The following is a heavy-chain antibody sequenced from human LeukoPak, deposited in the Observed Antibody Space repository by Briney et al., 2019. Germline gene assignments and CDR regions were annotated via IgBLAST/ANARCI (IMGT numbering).Heavy chain of an antibody. CDR1: GFTFDDYA. V-gene: IGHV3-9*03. J-gene: IGHJ4*02. D-gene: IGHD3-10*01. Sequence: GGSLRLSCAASGFTFDDYAMHWVRQAPGKGLEWVSGISWNSGSIGYADSVKGRFTISRDNAKNSLYLQMNSLRAEDMALYYCAKDGEYYGSGSHFDYWGQGTLVTVSS. CDR3: AKDGEYYGSGSHFDY. CDR2: ISWNSGSI.